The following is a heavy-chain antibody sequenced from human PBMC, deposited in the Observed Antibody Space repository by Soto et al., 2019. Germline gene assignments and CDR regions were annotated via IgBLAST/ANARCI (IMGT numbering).Heavy chain of an antibody. CDR2: ISSSSSTI. CDR1: GFTFSSYS. Sequence: PGGPLRLSCAASGFTFSSYSMNCVRQAPGKGLEWVSYISSSSSTIYYADSVKGRFTISRDNAKNTLYLQMNSLRAEDTAVYYCAKRILSSGYFDYWGQGTLVTVSS. D-gene: IGHD3-22*01. V-gene: IGHV3-48*04. J-gene: IGHJ4*02. CDR3: AKRILSSGYFDY.